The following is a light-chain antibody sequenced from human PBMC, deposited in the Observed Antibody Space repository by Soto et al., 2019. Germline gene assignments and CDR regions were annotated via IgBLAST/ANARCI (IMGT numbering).Light chain of an antibody. V-gene: IGKV3-15*01. J-gene: IGKJ3*01. Sequence: EIVMTQSPATLSVSPGERATLSCRASQSVGSSLAWYQQRPGQAPRLLIYSTSARLAGVPARFSGSGSGTEFTLTISSLQSEDFAVYYCQPHNGWFPVFTFGTGTRVDVK. CDR3: QPHNGWFPVFT. CDR2: STS. CDR1: QSVGSS.